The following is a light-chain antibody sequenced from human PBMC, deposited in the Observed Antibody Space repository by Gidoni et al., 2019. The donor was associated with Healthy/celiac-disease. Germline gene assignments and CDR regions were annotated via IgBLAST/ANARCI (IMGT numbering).Light chain of an antibody. V-gene: IGKV3-11*01. CDR1: QSVSSY. Sequence: EIVLTQSPATLSLSPGERATLSCRASQSVSSYLDWYQQKPGQAPRLLIYDASNRATGIPARFSGSGSGTDFTLTISSLESEDFAVYYCQQRSNWPPRTFXGXTKVEIK. CDR2: DAS. J-gene: IGKJ4*01. CDR3: QQRSNWPPRT.